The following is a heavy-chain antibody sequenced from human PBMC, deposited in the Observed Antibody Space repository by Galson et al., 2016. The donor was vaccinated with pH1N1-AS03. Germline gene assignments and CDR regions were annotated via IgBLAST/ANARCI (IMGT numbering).Heavy chain of an antibody. CDR2: ISGSSHYI. V-gene: IGHV3-21*01. CDR3: VRDSTETTGMDV. D-gene: IGHD4-11*01. CDR1: GSSFSSDS. Sequence: SLRLSCASSGSSFSSDSMNWVRQAPGKGLEWVATISGSSHYIFYEDSVKGRFTISRDNAKGSVFLQMNRLRVEDTALYYCVRDSTETTGMDVWGQGTTVSVS. J-gene: IGHJ6*02.